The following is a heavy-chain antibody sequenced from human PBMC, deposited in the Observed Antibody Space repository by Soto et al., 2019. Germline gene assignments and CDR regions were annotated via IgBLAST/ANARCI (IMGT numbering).Heavy chain of an antibody. CDR2: ISSSSDYI. J-gene: IGHJ4*02. Sequence: PGGSLRLSCAASGFTFTSYTMNWVRQAPGKGLECVSSISSSSDYIYYADSMKGRVTISRDNAKNSLFLDMNSLTGEDTAVYYCARARVYATGPLDFWGRGTLVTVYS. CDR3: ARARVYATGPLDF. D-gene: IGHD6-13*01. CDR1: GFTFTSYT. V-gene: IGHV3-21*06.